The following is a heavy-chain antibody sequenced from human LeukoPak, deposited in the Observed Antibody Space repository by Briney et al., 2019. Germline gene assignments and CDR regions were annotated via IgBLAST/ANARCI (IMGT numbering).Heavy chain of an antibody. Sequence: GGSLRLSCAASGFTFSDSGMNWVRQAPGKGLEWVSGISANSGTPSYADSVKGRFAVSRDNSKNTLFLQMSILRAEDTAVYYCAKDQGFYSNYGVGYWGQGTLVTVSS. CDR3: AKDQGFYSNYGVGY. V-gene: IGHV3-23*01. CDR1: GFTFSDSG. D-gene: IGHD4-11*01. J-gene: IGHJ4*02. CDR2: ISANSGTP.